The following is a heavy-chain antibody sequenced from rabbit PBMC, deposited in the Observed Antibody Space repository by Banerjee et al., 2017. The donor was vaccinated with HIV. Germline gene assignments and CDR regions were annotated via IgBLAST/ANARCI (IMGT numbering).Heavy chain of an antibody. CDR2: IYADFSGSA. D-gene: IGHD7-1*01. Sequence: QSLEESGGGLVQPEGSLTLTCTASGFIFSDNYAMCWVRQAPGKGLEWIACIYADFSGSAYYASWAKGRFTISRTSSTTVTLQMTSLTAADTATYFCARDLAAVTGWNFGLWGPGTLVTVS. CDR3: ARDLAAVTGWNFGL. J-gene: IGHJ6*01. V-gene: IGHV1S40*01. CDR1: GFIFSDNYA.